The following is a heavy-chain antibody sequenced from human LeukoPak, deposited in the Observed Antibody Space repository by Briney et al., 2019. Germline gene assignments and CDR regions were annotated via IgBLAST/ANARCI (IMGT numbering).Heavy chain of an antibody. D-gene: IGHD3-22*01. CDR2: ISGSGGGT. Sequence: GGSLRLSCVVSGITLSNYGMSWVRQAPGKGLEWVAGISGSGGGTKYADSVKGRFTISRDNRKNTLYLQMNSLRAEDTAMYFCAKRGVVIRVILVGFQKEAYYFDSWGQGALVTVSS. V-gene: IGHV3-23*01. J-gene: IGHJ4*02. CDR1: GITLSNYG. CDR3: AKRGVVIRVILVGFQKEAYYFDS.